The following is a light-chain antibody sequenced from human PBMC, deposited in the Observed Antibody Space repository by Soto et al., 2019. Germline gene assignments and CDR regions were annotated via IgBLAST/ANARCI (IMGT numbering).Light chain of an antibody. J-gene: IGLJ1*01. CDR1: SSDVGGYNY. Sequence: QSALTQPASVSGSPGQSITISCTGTSSDVGGYNYVSWYQQHPGKAPKLMMYDVSNRPSGVSNRFSGSKSGNTASLTISGLQAEDEADYSCSSYTSSSTLLYVFGTGTKVTVL. CDR3: SSYTSSSTLLYV. V-gene: IGLV2-14*01. CDR2: DVS.